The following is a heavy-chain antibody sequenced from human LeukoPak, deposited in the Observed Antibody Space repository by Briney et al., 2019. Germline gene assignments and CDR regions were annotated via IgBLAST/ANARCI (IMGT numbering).Heavy chain of an antibody. CDR2: IYPGDSDT. J-gene: IGHJ6*02. V-gene: IGHV5-51*01. CDR1: GYSFTSYW. D-gene: IGHD2-2*01. CDR3: ARLPCSSTSCYPPYYYGMDV. Sequence: AGESLKISCKGSGYSFTSYWIGWVRPMPGKGLEWMGIIYPGDSDTRYSPSFQGQVTISADKSISTAYLQWSSLKASDTAMYYCARLPCSSTSCYPPYYYGMDVWGQGTTVTVSS.